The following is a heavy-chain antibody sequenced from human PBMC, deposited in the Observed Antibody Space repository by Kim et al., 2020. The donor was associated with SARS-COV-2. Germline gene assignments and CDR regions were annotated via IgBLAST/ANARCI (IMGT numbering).Heavy chain of an antibody. J-gene: IGHJ4*02. CDR3: AKGDDFWGGYYTIDD. Sequence: GGSLRLSCAASGFIFSNYGMHWVRQAPGKGLEWVALISKDGSNKFFADSVKGRFTISRDNSKNTVDLQMNSLRAEDTSLYYCAKGDDFWGGYYTIDDWGQGALVIVSS. D-gene: IGHD3-3*01. CDR1: GFIFSNYG. CDR2: ISKDGSNK. V-gene: IGHV3-30*18.